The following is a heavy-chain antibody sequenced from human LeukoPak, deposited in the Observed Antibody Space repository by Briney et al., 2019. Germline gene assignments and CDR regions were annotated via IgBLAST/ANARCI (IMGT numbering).Heavy chain of an antibody. J-gene: IGHJ4*02. Sequence: PGRSLRLSCAASGFTFSSYAMHWVRQAPGKGLEWVAVISYDGSNKYYADSVKGRFTISRDNSKNALYLQMNSLRAEDTAVYYCARDRSGSLWGQGTLVTVSS. V-gene: IGHV3-30-3*01. CDR1: GFTFSSYA. D-gene: IGHD1-26*01. CDR2: ISYDGSNK. CDR3: ARDRSGSL.